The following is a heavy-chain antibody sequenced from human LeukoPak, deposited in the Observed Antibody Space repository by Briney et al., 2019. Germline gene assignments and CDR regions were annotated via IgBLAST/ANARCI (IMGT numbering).Heavy chain of an antibody. CDR2: FDPEDGET. D-gene: IGHD2-15*01. Sequence: ASVKVSCKVSGYTLTELSMHWVRQAPGKGLEWMGGFDPEDGETVYAQKFQGRVTMTEDTSTDTAYMEQSSLRSEDTAVYYCAVGGRTPPAAFDIWGQGTMVTVSS. CDR3: AVGGRTPPAAFDI. J-gene: IGHJ3*02. CDR1: GYTLTELS. V-gene: IGHV1-24*01.